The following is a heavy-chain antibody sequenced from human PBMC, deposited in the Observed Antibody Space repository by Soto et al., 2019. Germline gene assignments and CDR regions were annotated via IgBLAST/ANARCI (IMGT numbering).Heavy chain of an antibody. D-gene: IGHD3-3*01. J-gene: IGHJ4*02. CDR1: GFTFSSYG. V-gene: IGHV3-30*18. CDR3: AKDPTGDFWSGYFDY. Sequence: QVQLVESGGGVVQPGRSLRLSCAASGFTFSSYGMHWVRQAPGKGLEWVAVISYDGSNKYYADSVKGRFTISRDNSKNTLYLQMNSLRAEDTAVYYYAKDPTGDFWSGYFDYWGQGTLVTVSS. CDR2: ISYDGSNK.